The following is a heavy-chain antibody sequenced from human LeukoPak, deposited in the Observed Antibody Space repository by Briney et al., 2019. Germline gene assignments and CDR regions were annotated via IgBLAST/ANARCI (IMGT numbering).Heavy chain of an antibody. CDR3: ARVYYAFDY. CDR1: GYTFTHYY. Sequence: ASVKLCCKTSGYTFTHYYLHWVRQAPGQGLEWMGWTTLDNGDTHSEQRFMGRGPMTRATYISAANLELCRLRSDDTAAEFCARVYYAFDYWGQGTLLTVSS. J-gene: IGHJ4*02. D-gene: IGHD1-26*01. CDR2: TTLDNGDT. V-gene: IGHV1-2*02.